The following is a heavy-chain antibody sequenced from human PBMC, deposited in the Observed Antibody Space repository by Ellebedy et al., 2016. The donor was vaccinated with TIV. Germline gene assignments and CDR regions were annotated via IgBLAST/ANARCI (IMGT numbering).Heavy chain of an antibody. Sequence: GESLKISCAASGFIFSKYAMSWVRQAPGKGLEWVSEISGSGRSTYYARSVRGRFTISRDNSNYNLYLEMNSLRAEDTAVYYCAKGGAGDDSAWRFDYWGQGALVTVSS. CDR1: GFIFSKYA. CDR3: AKGGAGDDSAWRFDY. V-gene: IGHV3-23*01. J-gene: IGHJ4*02. CDR2: ISGSGRST. D-gene: IGHD6-19*01.